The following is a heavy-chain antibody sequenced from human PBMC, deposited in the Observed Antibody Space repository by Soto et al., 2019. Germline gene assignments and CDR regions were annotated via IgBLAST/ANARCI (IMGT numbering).Heavy chain of an antibody. J-gene: IGHJ6*02. CDR1: DGTGRSESDC. D-gene: IGHD3-3*01. V-gene: IGHV4-61*01. Sequence: PSETHSHTCTVADGTGRSESDCRSWIRQTPGKVLEWIGYIYYTGSTNYNPSLKGRVTMSVDTSRDQVSLRLRSVTRADTAVYYCARDQYDFRSGSYYYAMEVWGQGTKVTVSS. CDR3: ARDQYDFRSGSYYYAMEV. CDR2: IYYTGST.